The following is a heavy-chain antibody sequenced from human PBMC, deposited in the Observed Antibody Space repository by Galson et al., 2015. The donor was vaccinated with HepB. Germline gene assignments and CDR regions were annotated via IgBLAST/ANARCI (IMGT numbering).Heavy chain of an antibody. J-gene: IGHJ5*02. Sequence: QVQLQESGPGLVKPSETLSLTCTVSGGSISSYYWSWIRQPPGKGLEWIGYIYYSGSTNYNPSLKSRVTISVDTSKNQFSLKLSSVTAADTAVYYCARLWFGASGWFDPWGQGTLVTVSS. D-gene: IGHD3-10*01. CDR1: GGSISSYY. V-gene: IGHV4-59*08. CDR2: IYYSGST. CDR3: ARLWFGASGWFDP.